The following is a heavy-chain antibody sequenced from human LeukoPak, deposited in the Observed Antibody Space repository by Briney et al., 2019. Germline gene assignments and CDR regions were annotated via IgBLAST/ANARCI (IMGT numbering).Heavy chain of an antibody. Sequence: GGSLRLSCAASGFTFSTYVMSWVRQAPGKGLEWVSAISGSGGSTYYADSVKGRFTISRDNSKNTLYLQMNSLRAEDTAVYYCARGNPSQYYYDSSAYYFDYWGQGTLVTVSS. CDR3: ARGNPSQYYYDSSAYYFDY. CDR1: GFTFSTYV. D-gene: IGHD3-22*01. CDR2: ISGSGGST. V-gene: IGHV3-23*01. J-gene: IGHJ4*02.